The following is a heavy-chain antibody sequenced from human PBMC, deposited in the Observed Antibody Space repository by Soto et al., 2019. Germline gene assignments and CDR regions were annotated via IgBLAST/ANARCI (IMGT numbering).Heavy chain of an antibody. Sequence: GASVKVSCKASGYTFTSYDINWVRQATGQGLEWMGWMNPNSGNTGYAQKFQGRVTMTRNTSISTAYMELSSLRSEDTAIYYCARSGVTGIVIPSHWFDPWGQGTLVTV. V-gene: IGHV1-8*01. CDR3: ARSGVTGIVIPSHWFDP. CDR2: MNPNSGNT. D-gene: IGHD2-21*02. J-gene: IGHJ5*02. CDR1: GYTFTSYD.